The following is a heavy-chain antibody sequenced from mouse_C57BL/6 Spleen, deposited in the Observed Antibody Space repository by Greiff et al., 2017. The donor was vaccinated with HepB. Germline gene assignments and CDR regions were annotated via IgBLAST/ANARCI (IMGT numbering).Heavy chain of an antibody. CDR3: ARSPTVVYFVD. J-gene: IGHJ2*01. Sequence: QVQLQQSGAELARPGASVKMSCKASGYTFTSYTMHWVNQRPGQGLEWIGYINPSSGYTKYNQKFKDKSTLTAEKSSSTAYMQLSSLATEDSAVYYCARSPTVVYFVDWGQGTTLTVSS. D-gene: IGHD1-1*01. V-gene: IGHV1-4*01. CDR2: INPSSGYT. CDR1: GYTFTSYT.